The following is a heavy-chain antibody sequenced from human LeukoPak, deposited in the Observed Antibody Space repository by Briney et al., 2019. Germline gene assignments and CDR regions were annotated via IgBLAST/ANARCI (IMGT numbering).Heavy chain of an antibody. CDR3: ARGRGIAAAGDFDY. CDR1: GYTFTSYD. CDR2: MNPNSGNT. D-gene: IGHD6-13*01. J-gene: IGHJ4*02. Sequence: ASVKVSCKASGYTFTSYDINWVRQATGQGLAWMGWMNPNSGNTGYAQKFQGRVTMTRNTSISTAYMELSSLRSEDTAVYYCARGRGIAAAGDFDYWGQGTLVTVSS. V-gene: IGHV1-8*01.